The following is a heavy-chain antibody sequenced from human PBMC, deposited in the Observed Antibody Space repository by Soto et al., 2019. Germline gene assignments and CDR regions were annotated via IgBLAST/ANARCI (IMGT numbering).Heavy chain of an antibody. CDR2: ISGSGGST. V-gene: IGHV3-23*01. J-gene: IGHJ6*02. CDR3: AKDLGYSYGYDYYYYYGMDV. CDR1: GFTFSSYA. Sequence: HPGGSLRLSCAASGFTFSSYAMSWVRQAPGKGLEWVSAISGSGGSTYYADSVKGRFTISRDNSKNTLYLQMNSLRAEDTAVYYCAKDLGYSYGYDYYYYYGMDVWGQGTTVTVSS. D-gene: IGHD5-18*01.